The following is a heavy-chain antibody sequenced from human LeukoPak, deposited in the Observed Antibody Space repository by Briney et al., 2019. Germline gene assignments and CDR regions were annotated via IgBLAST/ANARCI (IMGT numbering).Heavy chain of an antibody. Sequence: PSETLSLTCAVSGYSISSGYFWAWIRQPPGKGLEWIGSISHSGSSYSKPSLKSRVIISVDTSNNQFSLKLTSVTAADTATYYRARDGYCYDGSFEYWGQGIRVAVSS. V-gene: IGHV4-38-2*02. CDR1: GYSISSGYF. J-gene: IGHJ4*02. CDR2: ISHSGSS. CDR3: ARDGYCYDGSFEY. D-gene: IGHD3-22*01.